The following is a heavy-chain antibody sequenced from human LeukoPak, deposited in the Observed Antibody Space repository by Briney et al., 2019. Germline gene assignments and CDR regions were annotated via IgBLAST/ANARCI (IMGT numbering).Heavy chain of an antibody. CDR3: AREDYSDAFDI. CDR2: IYYSGST. J-gene: IGHJ3*02. V-gene: IGHV4-59*01. CDR1: GGSISSYF. Sequence: SETLSLTCTVPGGSISSYFWTWIRQPPGKELEWIGYIYYSGSTNYNPSLKSRVTISVDTSKNQFSLRLSSVTAADTAVYYCAREDYSDAFDIWGRGTMVTVSS. D-gene: IGHD3-10*01.